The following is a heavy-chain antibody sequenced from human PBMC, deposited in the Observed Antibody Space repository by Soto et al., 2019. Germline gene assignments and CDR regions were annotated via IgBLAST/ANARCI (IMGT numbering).Heavy chain of an antibody. D-gene: IGHD3-10*01. Sequence: ASVKVSCKASGYTLTSYGISWVRQAPGQGLEWMGWISAYNGNTNYAQKLQGRVTMTTDTPTSTAYMELRSLRSDDTAVYYCARTITMVRSNWFDPWGQGTLVTVSS. V-gene: IGHV1-18*01. J-gene: IGHJ5*02. CDR2: ISAYNGNT. CDR1: GYTLTSYG. CDR3: ARTITMVRSNWFDP.